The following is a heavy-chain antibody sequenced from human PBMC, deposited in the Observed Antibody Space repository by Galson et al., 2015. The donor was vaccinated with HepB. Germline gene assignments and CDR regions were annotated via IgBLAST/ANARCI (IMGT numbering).Heavy chain of an antibody. Sequence: SLRLSSAASGFTFSDHYMDWVRQAPGKGLEWVGRTRNKANSYTTEYAASVKGRFTITRDDSKNSLYLQMNSLKTEDTAVYYCARETLGYCSSTSCYDYYYYYMDVWGKGTTVTVSS. CDR3: ARETLGYCSSTSCYDYYYYYMDV. CDR1: GFTFSDHY. CDR2: TRNKANSYTT. D-gene: IGHD2-2*01. J-gene: IGHJ6*03. V-gene: IGHV3-72*01.